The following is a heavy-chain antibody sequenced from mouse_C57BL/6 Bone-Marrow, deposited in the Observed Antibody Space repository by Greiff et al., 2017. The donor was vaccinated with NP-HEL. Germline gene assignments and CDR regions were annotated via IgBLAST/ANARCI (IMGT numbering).Heavy chain of an antibody. Sequence: VQLQQSGAELARPGASVKLSCKASGYTFTSYGISWVKQRTGQGLEWIGEIYPRSGNTYYNEKFKGKATLTADKSSSTAYMELRSLTSEDSAVYFCAREDYYGNYGAMDYWGQGNSVTVSS. J-gene: IGHJ4*01. D-gene: IGHD2-1*01. CDR3: AREDYYGNYGAMDY. CDR1: GYTFTSYG. CDR2: IYPRSGNT. V-gene: IGHV1-81*01.